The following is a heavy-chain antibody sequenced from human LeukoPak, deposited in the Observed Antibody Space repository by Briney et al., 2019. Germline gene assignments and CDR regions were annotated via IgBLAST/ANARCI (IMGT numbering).Heavy chain of an antibody. CDR2: ISSSSSYI. J-gene: IGHJ6*04. CDR1: GFTFSSYS. V-gene: IGHV3-21*01. D-gene: IGHD6-13*01. CDR3: AREGIAAAGTYYYYGMDV. Sequence: AGGSLRLSCAASGFTFSSYSMNWVRQAPGKELEWVSSISSSSSYIYYADSVKGRFTISRDNAKNSLYLQMNSLRAEDTAVYYCAREGIAAAGTYYYYGMDVWGKGTTVTVSS.